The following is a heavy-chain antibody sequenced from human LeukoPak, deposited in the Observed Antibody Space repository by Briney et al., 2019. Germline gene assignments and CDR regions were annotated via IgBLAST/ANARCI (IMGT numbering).Heavy chain of an antibody. CDR2: VSGSGTST. J-gene: IGHJ4*02. Sequence: GGSLRLSCAASGFTFSSYAMSWVRQAPGKGLEWVSTVSGSGTSTYYADSVKGRFTISRDNSKNTLFLQMDSLRAEDTAVYYCAKSETWLQSSLYYFDYWGQGTLVTVSS. CDR1: GFTFSSYA. CDR3: AKSETWLQSSLYYFDY. V-gene: IGHV3-23*01. D-gene: IGHD5-24*01.